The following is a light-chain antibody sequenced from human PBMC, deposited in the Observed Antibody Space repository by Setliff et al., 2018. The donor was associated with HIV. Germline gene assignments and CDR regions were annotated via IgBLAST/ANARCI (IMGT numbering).Light chain of an antibody. J-gene: IGLJ1*01. CDR3: STYTSSITYV. CDR2: EVR. CDR1: SSDFGGYDY. V-gene: IGLV2-14*01. Sequence: QSALTQPASVSGSPGQSLTISCTGTSSDFGGYDYVSWYQHHPGQAPKLIISEVRNRPSGVSHRFSGSKSGNTASLTISGLQAEDEADYYCSTYTSSITYVFGTGTKVTVL.